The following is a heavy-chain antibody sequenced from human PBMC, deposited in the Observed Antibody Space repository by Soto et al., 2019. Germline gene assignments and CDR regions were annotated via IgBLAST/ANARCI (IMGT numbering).Heavy chain of an antibody. V-gene: IGHV1-18*04. CDR2: ISAYNGNT. CDR1: GYTFTSYG. CDR3: AAEQKMVTGHYYYGMDV. J-gene: IGHJ6*02. D-gene: IGHD6-13*01. Sequence: XPVKVSCKASGYTFTSYGIIWVRQSPGQGLEWMGWISAYNGNTNYAQKLQCRVTMTTDTSTSTAYMELRSLRSDDTAVYYCAAEQKMVTGHYYYGMDVCGQGTTVTVSS.